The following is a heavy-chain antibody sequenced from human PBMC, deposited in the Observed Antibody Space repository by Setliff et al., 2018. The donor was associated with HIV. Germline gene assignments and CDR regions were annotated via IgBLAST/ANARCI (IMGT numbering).Heavy chain of an antibody. CDR1: GGSISSSSYY. D-gene: IGHD3-22*01. Sequence: PSETLSLTCTVSGGSISSSSYYWGWIRQPPGKGLEWIGSIFYTGNTNYNPSFKSRVTISVDTSKNQSSLRVNSVTAADTAVYYCARSLVPSGYYYGRHAFDIWGQGTKVTVSS. J-gene: IGHJ3*02. CDR2: IFYTGNT. CDR3: ARSLVPSGYYYGRHAFDI. V-gene: IGHV4-39*07.